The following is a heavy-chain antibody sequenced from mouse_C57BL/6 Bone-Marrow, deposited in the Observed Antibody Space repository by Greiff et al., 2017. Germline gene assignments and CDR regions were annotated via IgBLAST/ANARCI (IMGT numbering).Heavy chain of an antibody. Sequence: EVKLLESGGDLVKPGGSLKLSCAASGFTFSSYGMSWVRQTPDKRLEWVATISSGGSYTYSPDSVKGRFTISRDNAKNTLYLQMSSLKSEDTAMYYCARPLRFAYWGQGTLVTVSA. CDR1: GFTFSSYG. J-gene: IGHJ3*01. V-gene: IGHV5-6*01. CDR2: ISSGGSYT. CDR3: ARPLRFAY.